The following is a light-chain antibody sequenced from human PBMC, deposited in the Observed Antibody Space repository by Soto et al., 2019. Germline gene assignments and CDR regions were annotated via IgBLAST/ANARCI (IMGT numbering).Light chain of an antibody. Sequence: ETVMTQSPGTLSVSLGERATLSCRASQSVSIHLAWYQQKPGQAPRLLIYDTSTRATGIPARFSGSGSGIEFTLTISSLQSEDFAVYYWQQYSNWPPITFGQGTRLEIK. CDR1: QSVSIH. V-gene: IGKV3-15*01. CDR2: DTS. CDR3: QQYSNWPPIT. J-gene: IGKJ5*01.